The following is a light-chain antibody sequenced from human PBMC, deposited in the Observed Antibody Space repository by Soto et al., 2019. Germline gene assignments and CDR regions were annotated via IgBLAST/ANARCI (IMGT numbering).Light chain of an antibody. CDR3: QKYNIAPLFT. CDR2: AAS. J-gene: IGKJ3*01. V-gene: IGKV1-27*01. CDR1: QGISTY. Sequence: DIQMTQSPSSLSASVGDRVTITCRASQGISTYLAWYQQKPGKGPNLLIYAASALQSGVPSRFSGGGSVTEFTLTISSLQPEDVATYYCQKYNIAPLFTFGPGTKVEIK.